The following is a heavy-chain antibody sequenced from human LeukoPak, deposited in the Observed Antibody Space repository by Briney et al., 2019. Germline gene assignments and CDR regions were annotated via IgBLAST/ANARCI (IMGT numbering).Heavy chain of an antibody. CDR2: ICRSSSYI. CDR1: GLPYRSHS. V-gene: IGHV3-21*01. CDR3: ARDQPVYYYDSSGYRVGDAFDI. J-gene: IGHJ3*02. D-gene: IGHD3-22*01. Sequence: GGSLILSCAASGLPYRSHSMNWVRQAPGKGVEGVSSICRSSSYIYYADSVKGRFPICRDNAQHSLYLQMNSLRAEDTAVYYCARDQPVYYYDSSGYRVGDAFDIWGQGTMVTVSS.